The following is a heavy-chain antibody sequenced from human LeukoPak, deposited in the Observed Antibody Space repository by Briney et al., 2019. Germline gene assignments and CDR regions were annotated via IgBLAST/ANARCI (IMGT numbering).Heavy chain of an antibody. CDR1: GFTFSSYD. J-gene: IGHJ4*02. Sequence: PGGSLRLSCAASGFTFSSYDMHWVRQAPGKGLEWVSAITTRGDTNYSGSVKGRFTISRENAKNSLYLQMNSLRAGDTAVYYCARGLYSGCWYVPDLDFWGEGTLVAVSS. CDR3: ARGLYSGCWYVPDLDF. D-gene: IGHD6-19*01. CDR2: ITTRGDT. V-gene: IGHV3-13*04.